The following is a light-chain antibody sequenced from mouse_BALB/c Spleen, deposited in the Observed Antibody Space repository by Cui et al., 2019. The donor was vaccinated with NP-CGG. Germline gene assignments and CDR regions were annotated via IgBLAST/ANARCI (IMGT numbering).Light chain of an antibody. CDR2: GTN. V-gene: IGLV1*01. Sequence: QAVVTQESALTTSPGETVTLTCRSSTGAVTTSNYANWVQEKPDHLFTGLIGGTNNRVPGVPARFSGSLIGGKAALTIIGAQTEDEAIYFCALWYSNHWVFGGGTKLTVL. J-gene: IGLJ1*01. CDR3: ALWYSNHWV. CDR1: TGAVTTSNY.